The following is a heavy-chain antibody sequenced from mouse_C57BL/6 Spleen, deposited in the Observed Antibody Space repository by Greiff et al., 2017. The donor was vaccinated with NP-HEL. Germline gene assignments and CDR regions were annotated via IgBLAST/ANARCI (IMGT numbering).Heavy chain of an antibody. Sequence: VQLQQSGAELAKPGASVKLSCKASGYTFTSSWMNWVKQRPGQGLEWIGYINPSSGYTKYNQKFKDKATLTVDKSSSTSYKQLSSLTYEDSAVYYCARGAPYGSHYYYAMDYGGQGTSVTVSS. D-gene: IGHD1-1*01. CDR2: INPSSGYT. V-gene: IGHV1-7*01. CDR1: GYTFTSSW. CDR3: ARGAPYGSHYYYAMDY. J-gene: IGHJ4*01.